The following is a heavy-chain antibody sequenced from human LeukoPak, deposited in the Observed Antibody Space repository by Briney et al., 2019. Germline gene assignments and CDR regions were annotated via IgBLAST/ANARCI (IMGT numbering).Heavy chain of an antibody. CDR2: ISAYNGNT. CDR3: AIGGGTMVRGAPFS. V-gene: IGHV1-18*01. D-gene: IGHD3-10*01. Sequence: ASVKVSCKASGYTFTSNGISWVRQAPGQGLEWMGWISAYNGNTNYAQKLQGRVTMTTDTSTSTAYMELRSLRSDDTAVYYCAIGGGTMVRGAPFSWGQGTLVTVSS. CDR1: GYTFTSNG. J-gene: IGHJ4*02.